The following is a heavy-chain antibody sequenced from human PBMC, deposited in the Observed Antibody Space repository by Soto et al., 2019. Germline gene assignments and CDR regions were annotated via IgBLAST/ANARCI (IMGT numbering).Heavy chain of an antibody. Sequence: PGGSLRLSCVGSGFTLNNYGVHWVRQAPGKGLEWVGLIWYDGLRQTYADSVRGRFTISRDNSKNTLYLQMNSLRAEDTAVYYCATAGDTDDFDYWGQGTLVTVSS. CDR1: GFTLNNYG. V-gene: IGHV3-30*02. D-gene: IGHD3-16*01. CDR3: ATAGDTDDFDY. J-gene: IGHJ4*02. CDR2: IWYDGLRQ.